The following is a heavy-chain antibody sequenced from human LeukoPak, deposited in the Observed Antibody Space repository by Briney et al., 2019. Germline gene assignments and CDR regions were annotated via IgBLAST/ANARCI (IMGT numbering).Heavy chain of an antibody. CDR2: IYHTGTT. Sequence: SETLSLICSVSGGSIISYYWSWIRQPPGRGLEWIGYIYHTGTTNYNPSLKSRVTISVNTSTNQLSLRLNSVTAADTAVYYCARGSGWCSSSTCYSFDYWGQGSLVTVSS. D-gene: IGHD2-2*01. CDR3: ARGSGWCSSSTCYSFDY. CDR1: GGSIISYY. V-gene: IGHV4-59*01. J-gene: IGHJ4*02.